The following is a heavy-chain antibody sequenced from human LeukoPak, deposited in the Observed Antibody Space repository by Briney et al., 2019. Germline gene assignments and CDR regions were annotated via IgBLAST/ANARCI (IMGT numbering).Heavy chain of an antibody. V-gene: IGHV3-7*01. Sequence: GGSLRLSCAASGFTFSSYWMTWVRHLPGKGLEWVAKIKQDGSEKYYVDSVKGRFTISRDDARNSLYLQMNSLRAEETAVYYCAKNGDRGAYCTGGTCYPYFYYYMDVWGKGTTVTI. J-gene: IGHJ6*03. CDR1: GFTFSSYW. CDR3: AKNGDRGAYCTGGTCYPYFYYYMDV. D-gene: IGHD2-15*01. CDR2: IKQDGSEK.